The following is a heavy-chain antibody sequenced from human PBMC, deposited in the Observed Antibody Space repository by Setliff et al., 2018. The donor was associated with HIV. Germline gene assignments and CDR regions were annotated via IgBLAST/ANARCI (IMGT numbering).Heavy chain of an antibody. CDR2: INHSGST. J-gene: IGHJ5*02. CDR3: ARGGGYSYGFLTRRNWFDP. CDR1: GGSFSGHY. D-gene: IGHD5-18*01. Sequence: SETLSLTCAVYGGSFSGHYWSWIRQPPGKGLEWIGEINHSGSTNYNPSLKSRVTISVDTSKNQFSLKLSSVTAADTAVYYCARGGGYSYGFLTRRNWFDPWGQGTLVTVSS. V-gene: IGHV4-34*01.